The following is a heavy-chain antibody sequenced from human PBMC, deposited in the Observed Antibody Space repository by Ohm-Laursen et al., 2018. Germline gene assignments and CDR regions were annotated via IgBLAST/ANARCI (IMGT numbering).Heavy chain of an antibody. Sequence: TLSLTCAVYGGSFSGYYWSWIRQPPGKGLEWIGEINHSGSTNYNPSLKSRVTISVDTSKNQFSLKLSSVAAADTAVYYCASGVVVPAAIDYYYGMDVWGQGTTVTVSS. D-gene: IGHD2-2*02. V-gene: IGHV4-34*01. CDR2: INHSGST. CDR3: ASGVVVPAAIDYYYGMDV. CDR1: GGSFSGYY. J-gene: IGHJ6*02.